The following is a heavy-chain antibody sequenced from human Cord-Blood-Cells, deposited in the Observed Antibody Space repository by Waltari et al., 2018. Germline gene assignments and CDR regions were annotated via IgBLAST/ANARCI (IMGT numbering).Heavy chain of an antibody. D-gene: IGHD3-16*01. CDR3: ARVLYGGGDLGVFDP. CDR2: IYYRGAT. Sequence: QVQLQESGPGLVKPSETLSLTCTVSGGSISSYYWSWIRQPPGQGLEWIGYIYYRGATNYNPSLKSRVPISVETSKNQCSRELSSGTAADTAVYCCARVLYGGGDLGVFDPWGQGTLVTVSS. V-gene: IGHV4-59*01. CDR1: GGSISSYY. J-gene: IGHJ5*02.